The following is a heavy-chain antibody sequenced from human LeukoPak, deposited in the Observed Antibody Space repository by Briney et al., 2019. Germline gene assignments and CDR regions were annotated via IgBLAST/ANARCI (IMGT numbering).Heavy chain of an antibody. J-gene: IGHJ4*02. D-gene: IGHD3-9*01. Sequence: GGSLRLSCAASGFIFRNYAMSWVRQAPGKGLEWVSAITGSGDTTYYADSVKGRFTISRDNSKNTLYVEMNTPRAEDTAVYYCAKWGDYDILTGYYVSDFWGQGTLVTVSS. CDR3: AKWGDYDILTGYYVSDF. CDR2: ITGSGDTT. CDR1: GFIFRNYA. V-gene: IGHV3-23*01.